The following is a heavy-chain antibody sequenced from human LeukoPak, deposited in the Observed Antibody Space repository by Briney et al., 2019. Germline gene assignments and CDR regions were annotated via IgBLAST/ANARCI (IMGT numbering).Heavy chain of an antibody. Sequence: SETLSLTCAVYGGSFSGCYWSWIRQPPGKGLEWIGEINHSGSTNYNPSLKSRVTISVDTSKNQFSLKLSSVTAADTAVYYCARWGSIAVARFDYWGQGTLVTVSS. J-gene: IGHJ4*02. D-gene: IGHD6-6*01. CDR1: GGSFSGCY. CDR2: INHSGST. CDR3: ARWGSIAVARFDY. V-gene: IGHV4-34*01.